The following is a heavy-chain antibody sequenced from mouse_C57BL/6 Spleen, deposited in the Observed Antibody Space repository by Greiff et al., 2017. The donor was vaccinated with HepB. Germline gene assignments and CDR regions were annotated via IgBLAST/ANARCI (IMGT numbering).Heavy chain of an antibody. V-gene: IGHV1-52*01. CDR3: AREGYDGMGARYFDY. CDR1: GYTFTSYW. CDR2: IDPSDSET. J-gene: IGHJ2*01. D-gene: IGHD2-10*02. Sequence: QVQLQQPGAELVRPGSSVKLSCKASGYTFTSYWMHWVKQRPIQGLEWIGNIDPSDSETHYNQKFKDKATLTVDKSSSTAYMQLSSLTSEDSAVYYRAREGYDGMGARYFDYWGQGTTLTVSS.